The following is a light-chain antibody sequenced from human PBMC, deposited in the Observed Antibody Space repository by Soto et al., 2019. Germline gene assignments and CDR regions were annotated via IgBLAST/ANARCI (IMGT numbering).Light chain of an antibody. J-gene: IGLJ3*02. V-gene: IGLV1-44*01. Sequence: QSVLTQPPSASGTPGQRVTISCSGSRFNIGNNAVIWYQQFPGTAPKLLVYNSNQRPSGVPDRFSGYKSGTSASLAISGLQSEDEADYYCAAWDDSLGGLFGGGTKLTVL. CDR1: RFNIGNNA. CDR2: NSN. CDR3: AAWDDSLGGL.